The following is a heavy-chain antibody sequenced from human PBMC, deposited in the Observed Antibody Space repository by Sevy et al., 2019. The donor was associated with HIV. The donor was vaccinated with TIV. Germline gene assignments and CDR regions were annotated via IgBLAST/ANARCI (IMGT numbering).Heavy chain of an antibody. D-gene: IGHD5-18*01. CDR2: IHSDDTT. CDR1: GFTVNSNY. Sequence: GGSLRLSCAASGFTVNSNYMTWVRQAPGKGLEGVSVIHSDDTTYHADSVKDGFTISRDNFKNTLYLHMSSLRAEDTAFYYCAGGKSGYGYALNYWGQGTLVTVSS. V-gene: IGHV3-66*01. J-gene: IGHJ4*02. CDR3: AGGKSGYGYALNY.